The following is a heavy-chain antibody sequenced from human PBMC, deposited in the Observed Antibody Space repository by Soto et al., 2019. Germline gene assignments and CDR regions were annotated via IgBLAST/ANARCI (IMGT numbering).Heavy chain of an antibody. J-gene: IGHJ6*02. CDR2: ISGSGAST. CDR1: GFAFNNYG. D-gene: IGHD2-2*01. V-gene: IGHV3-23*01. CDR3: AKGGEGSRKRPCDGMDV. Sequence: PGGSLRLSCAGSGFAFNNYGMNWVRQAPGKGLEWVSGISGSGASTYYADSVKGRFTISRDNSKNTVNLQMNSLRDDDTAVYFCAKGGEGSRKRPCDGMDVWGQGTTVTVSS.